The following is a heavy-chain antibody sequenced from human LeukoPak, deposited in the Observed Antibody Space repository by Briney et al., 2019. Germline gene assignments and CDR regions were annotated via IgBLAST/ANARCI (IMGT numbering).Heavy chain of an antibody. D-gene: IGHD4-23*01. Sequence: ASVKVSCTASGYTFTIYGISSVRQATGQGLEWMGWITANNGNTNYAQKPQGKVTMTTEPSTSTAYMEVRSLRCDDTAVYYCAKVGQVGPPLGPWGQGTLVTVSS. J-gene: IGHJ5*02. V-gene: IGHV1-18*01. CDR2: ITANNGNT. CDR1: GYTFTIYG. CDR3: AKVGQVGPPLGP.